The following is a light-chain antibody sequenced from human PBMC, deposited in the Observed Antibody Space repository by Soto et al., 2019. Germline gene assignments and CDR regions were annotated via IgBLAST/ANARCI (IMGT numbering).Light chain of an antibody. V-gene: IGKV3-11*01. CDR1: QSLSNF. CDR3: QQRSNLFT. CDR2: DAS. J-gene: IGKJ3*01. Sequence: EIVLTQSPATLSLSPGERATLSCRASQSLSNFLAWYQQKPGHDPRLLIYDASNWATGIPVRFSGSGSWTDFTLTISSLEPEGFAFYYCQQRSNLFTFGPGTTVEIK.